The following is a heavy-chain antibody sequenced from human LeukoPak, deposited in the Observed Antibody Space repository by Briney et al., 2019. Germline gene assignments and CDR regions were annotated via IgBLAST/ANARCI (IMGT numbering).Heavy chain of an antibody. CDR1: GFSFISDG. V-gene: IGHV3-30*03. CDR2: ISDDRRGK. Sequence: SGRSLRLSCAASGFSFISDGMHLVCQGPPKGLERVGVISDDRRGKDYADSSKGRFTFSRDTSKDTLYLQMNSLRAEDTAVSYSATRPSYYGDYVTYFDYWGQGTLVTVSS. D-gene: IGHD4-17*01. CDR3: ATRPSYYGDYVTYFDY. J-gene: IGHJ4*02.